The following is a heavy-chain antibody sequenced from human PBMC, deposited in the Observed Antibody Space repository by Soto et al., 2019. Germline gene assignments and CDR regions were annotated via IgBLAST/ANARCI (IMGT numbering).Heavy chain of an antibody. V-gene: IGHV1-8*01. CDR2: MNPNTGNT. Sequence: ASVKVSCKASGYTFIDYDINWVRQAPGQGLEWMGWMNPNTGNTRYAEQFQGRLIMTRDTSISTAFMELSSLRSEDTALYYCARGELATLTGFWGQGTLVTVSS. J-gene: IGHJ4*02. CDR3: ARGELATLTGF. CDR1: GYTFIDYD. D-gene: IGHD1-26*01.